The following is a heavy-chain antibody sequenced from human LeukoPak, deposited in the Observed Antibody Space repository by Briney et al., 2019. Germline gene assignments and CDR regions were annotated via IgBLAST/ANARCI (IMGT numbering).Heavy chain of an antibody. Sequence: GGSLRLSCAASGFTFSSYSMNWVRQAPGKGLEWVSSISSSSSYIYYADSVKGRFTISRDNAKNSLYLQMNSLRAEDTAVYYCARDTPDCTGAFDIWGQGIMVTVSS. D-gene: IGHD2-21*02. CDR1: GFTFSSYS. CDR2: ISSSSSYI. CDR3: ARDTPDCTGAFDI. J-gene: IGHJ3*02. V-gene: IGHV3-21*01.